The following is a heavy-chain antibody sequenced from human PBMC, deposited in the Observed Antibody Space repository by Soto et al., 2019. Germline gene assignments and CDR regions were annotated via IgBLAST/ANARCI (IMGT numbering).Heavy chain of an antibody. J-gene: IGHJ6*02. CDR3: ARLNGYCISTNCHGYYGMDV. Sequence: SETLSLTCAVFGGSVSGYYWTWIRQPPGKGLEWIGELTHDGNINYNPSLKSRVTISVDTSKNQFSLRLSFVTAADTAVYFCARLNGYCISTNCHGYYGMDVWGQATTLTVSS. V-gene: IGHV4-34*01. D-gene: IGHD2-2*03. CDR1: GGSVSGYY. CDR2: LTHDGNI.